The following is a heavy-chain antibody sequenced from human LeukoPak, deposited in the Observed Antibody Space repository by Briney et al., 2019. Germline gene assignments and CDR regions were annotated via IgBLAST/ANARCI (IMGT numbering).Heavy chain of an antibody. D-gene: IGHD4-23*01. CDR1: GFTFGRFG. J-gene: IGHJ4*02. CDR2: IRYDGNNK. Sequence: PGGSLRLSCAASGFTFGRFGMHWVRQAPGKGLEWVAFIRYDGNNKYYVDSVKGRFTISRDNSKNTVYLQMNSLRVEDTALYYCAKSQYELRWGGYFDYWGQGTLVTVSS. CDR3: AKSQYELRWGGYFDY. V-gene: IGHV3-30*02.